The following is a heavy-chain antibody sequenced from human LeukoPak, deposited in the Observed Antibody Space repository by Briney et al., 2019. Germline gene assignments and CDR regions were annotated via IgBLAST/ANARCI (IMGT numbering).Heavy chain of an antibody. CDR3: ARHEDLRAVAGPFFDY. Sequence: SETLSLTCAVYGGSFSGYYWSWIRQPPGKGLEWIGSIYYSGSTYYNPSLKSRVTISVDTSKNQFSLKLSSVTAADTAVYYCARHEDLRAVAGPFFDYWGQGTLVTVSS. CDR2: IYYSGST. V-gene: IGHV4-34*01. J-gene: IGHJ4*02. D-gene: IGHD6-19*01. CDR1: GGSFSGYY.